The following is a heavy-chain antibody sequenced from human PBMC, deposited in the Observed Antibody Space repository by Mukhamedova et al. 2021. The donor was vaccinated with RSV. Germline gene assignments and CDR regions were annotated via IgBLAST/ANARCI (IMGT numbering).Heavy chain of an antibody. Sequence: AISGSGDNTYYADSVKGRFTISRDNSKNTLYLQMDSLRAEDTAIYYCAKGRLTSSPLFGNAFDIWGQGTMVTVSS. V-gene: IGHV3-23*01. J-gene: IGHJ3*02. CDR2: ISGSGDNT. D-gene: IGHD3-16*01. CDR3: AKGRLTSSPLFGNAFDI.